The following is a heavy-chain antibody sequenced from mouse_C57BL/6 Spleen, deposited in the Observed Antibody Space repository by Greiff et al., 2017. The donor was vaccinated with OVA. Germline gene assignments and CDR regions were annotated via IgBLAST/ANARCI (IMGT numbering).Heavy chain of an antibody. J-gene: IGHJ2*01. Sequence: VQLQQPGAELVKPGASVKLSCKASGYTFTSYWMHWVKQRPGQGLEWIGMIHPNSGSTNYNEKFKSKATLTVDTSSSTAYMQLSSLTSEDSAVYYCARNRINADYPFDYWGQGTTLTVSS. CDR3: ARNRINADYPFDY. CDR2: IHPNSGST. CDR1: GYTFTSYW. V-gene: IGHV1-64*01. D-gene: IGHD2-4*01.